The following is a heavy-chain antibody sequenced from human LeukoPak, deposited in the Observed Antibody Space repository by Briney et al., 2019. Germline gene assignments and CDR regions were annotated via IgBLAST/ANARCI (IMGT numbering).Heavy chain of an antibody. Sequence: PSETLSLTCTVSGGSISSYYWSWIRRPPGKGLEWIGYIYYSGSTNYNPSLKSRVTISVDTSKNQFSLKLSSVTAADTAVYYCARLEAELLYAFDIWGQGTMVTVSS. CDR1: GGSISSYY. J-gene: IGHJ3*02. CDR2: IYYSGST. V-gene: IGHV4-59*08. D-gene: IGHD1-26*01. CDR3: ARLEAELLYAFDI.